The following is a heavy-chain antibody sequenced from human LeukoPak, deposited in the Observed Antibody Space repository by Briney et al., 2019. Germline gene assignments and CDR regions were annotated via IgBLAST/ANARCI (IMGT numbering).Heavy chain of an antibody. CDR1: GFTFSSYS. D-gene: IGHD1-26*01. CDR3: ARGGSGSYFDFDY. V-gene: IGHV3-48*04. J-gene: IGHJ4*02. Sequence: PGGSLRPSCAASGFTFSSYSMNWVRQAPGKGLEWVSYISSSSSTIYYADSVKGRFTISRDNAKNSLYLQMNSLRAEDTAVYYCARGGSGSYFDFDYWGQGTLVTVSS. CDR2: ISSSSSTI.